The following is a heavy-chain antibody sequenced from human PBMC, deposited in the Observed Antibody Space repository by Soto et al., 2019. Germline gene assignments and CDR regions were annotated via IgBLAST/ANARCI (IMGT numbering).Heavy chain of an antibody. CDR1: GFTFSNYA. Sequence: QVQLVESGGGVVQPGRSLRLSCAASGFTFSNYAMHWVRQAPGKGLEWVAIISFDGSNKYYADSVKGRFTISRDNSKNTLYLQMNSLRAEDTAVYYCARDNSGWSLDYWGQGTLVTVSS. CDR3: ARDNSGWSLDY. V-gene: IGHV3-30-3*01. J-gene: IGHJ4*02. CDR2: ISFDGSNK. D-gene: IGHD6-19*01.